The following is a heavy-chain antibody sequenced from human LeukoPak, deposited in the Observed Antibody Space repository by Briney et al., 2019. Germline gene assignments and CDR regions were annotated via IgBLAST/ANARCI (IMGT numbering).Heavy chain of an antibody. CDR3: AKDRPMEYQLLGFDY. CDR2: ISYDGSNK. D-gene: IGHD2-2*01. V-gene: IGHV3-30-3*01. Sequence: PGGSLRLSCAASGFTFSSYAMHWIRQAPGKGLEWVAVISYDGSNKYYADSVKGRFTISRDNSKNTLYVQMNSLRAEDTAVYYCAKDRPMEYQLLGFDYWGQGTLVTVSS. J-gene: IGHJ4*02. CDR1: GFTFSSYA.